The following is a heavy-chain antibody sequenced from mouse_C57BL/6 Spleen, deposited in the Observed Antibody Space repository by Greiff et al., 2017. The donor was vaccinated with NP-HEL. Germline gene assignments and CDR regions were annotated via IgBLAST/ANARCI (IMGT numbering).Heavy chain of an antibody. Sequence: EVKLLESGPGLVKPSQSLSLTCSVTGYSITSGYYWNWIRQFPGNKLEWMGYISYDGSNNYNPSLKNRISITRDTSKNQFFLKLNSVTTEDTATYYCARDKGYRFAYWGQGTLVTVSA. J-gene: IGHJ3*01. CDR2: ISYDGSN. CDR1: GYSITSGYY. V-gene: IGHV3-6*01. CDR3: ARDKGYRFAY. D-gene: IGHD2-2*01.